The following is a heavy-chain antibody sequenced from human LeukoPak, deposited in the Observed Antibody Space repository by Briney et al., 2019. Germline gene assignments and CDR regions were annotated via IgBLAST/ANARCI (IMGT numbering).Heavy chain of an antibody. Sequence: ASVKVSCKAFGYTFTGYYIHWVRQAPGQGLEWMGWINPNSGGTSYAQKFQGRVTMTRDTSISTVYMELNRLRSDDTAVFYCARGSGGPPQVLDYWGQGTLVTVSS. CDR3: ARGSGGPPQVLDY. J-gene: IGHJ4*02. D-gene: IGHD3-3*01. CDR2: INPNSGGT. CDR1: GYTFTGYY. V-gene: IGHV1-2*02.